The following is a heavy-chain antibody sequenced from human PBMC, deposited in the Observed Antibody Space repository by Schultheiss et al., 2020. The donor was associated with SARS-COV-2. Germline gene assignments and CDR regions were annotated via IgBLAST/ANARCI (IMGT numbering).Heavy chain of an antibody. J-gene: IGHJ3*01. V-gene: IGHV3-30*18. CDR2: ISSYGSNT. CDR1: GFSFSSYA. D-gene: IGHD3-16*01. CDR3: AKNRWSYHIWGSYAFDL. Sequence: GGSLRLSCAASGFSFSSYALHWVRQAPGKGLEWVAVISSYGSNTYYTDSVKGRFTMSRDNSRNTLDLQMNSLRTEDTAVYYCAKNRWSYHIWGSYAFDLWGQGALVTVSS.